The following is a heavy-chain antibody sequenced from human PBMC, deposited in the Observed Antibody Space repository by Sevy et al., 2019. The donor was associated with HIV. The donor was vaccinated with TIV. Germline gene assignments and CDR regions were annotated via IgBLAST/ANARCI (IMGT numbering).Heavy chain of an antibody. Sequence: SETLSLTCTVSGGSIGHYYWSWIRQPPGKGLEWIAYVYYTGSTNYNPSLKGRVTIALDTPKNRFSLNLSSLTAADTAVYYCVRQGGLVDYGMDVWGHGTTVTVSS. CDR2: VYYTGST. D-gene: IGHD1-26*01. CDR1: GGSIGHYY. V-gene: IGHV4-59*01. J-gene: IGHJ6*02. CDR3: VRQGGLVDYGMDV.